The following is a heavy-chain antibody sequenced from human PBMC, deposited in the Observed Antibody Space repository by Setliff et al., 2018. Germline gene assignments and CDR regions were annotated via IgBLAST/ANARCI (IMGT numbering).Heavy chain of an antibody. CDR2: IHHSGKA. CDR3: ARAHTWSLPNDNSGYPGWFDP. Sequence: PSETLSLTCAVYGVPLSGHYWTWVRQTPGKGLEWIVNIHHSGKAYYNPSLKSRVTMSVDTSKNHVSLKLSSVTAADTAVYYCARAHTWSLPNDNSGYPGWFDPWGQGTLVTVSS. D-gene: IGHD3-22*01. V-gene: IGHV4-34*01. CDR1: GVPLSGHY. J-gene: IGHJ5*02.